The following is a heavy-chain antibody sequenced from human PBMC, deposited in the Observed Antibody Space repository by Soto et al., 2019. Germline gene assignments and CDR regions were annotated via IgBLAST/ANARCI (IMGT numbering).Heavy chain of an antibody. CDR3: ARTNVLRYFDWLLPDVYYYYGMDV. CDR1: GFTFSSSA. CDR2: IDVGSGNA. J-gene: IGHJ6*02. D-gene: IGHD3-9*01. Sequence: SVKVSCKTSGFTFSSSAVHWVRQARGHRLQWIGWIDVGSGNANYAQMLQERIGISRDMSTSTAYMELSSLRSEDTAVYYCARTNVLRYFDWLLPDVYYYYGMDVWGQGTTVTVSS. V-gene: IGHV1-58*01.